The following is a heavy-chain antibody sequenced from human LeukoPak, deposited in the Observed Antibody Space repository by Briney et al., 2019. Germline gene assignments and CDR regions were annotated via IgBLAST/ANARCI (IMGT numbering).Heavy chain of an antibody. V-gene: IGHV3-66*01. Sequence: PGGSLRLSCAVSGFTISSYAMSWVRQAPGKGLEWVSVIYSGGSTYYADSVKGRFTISRDNSKNTLYLQMNSLRAEDTAVYYCARDSSGWYRFDYWGQGTLVTVSS. CDR1: GFTISSYA. D-gene: IGHD6-19*01. CDR2: IYSGGST. CDR3: ARDSSGWYRFDY. J-gene: IGHJ4*02.